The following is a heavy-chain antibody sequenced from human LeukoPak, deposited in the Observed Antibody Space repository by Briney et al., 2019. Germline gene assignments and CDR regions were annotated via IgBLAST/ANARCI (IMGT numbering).Heavy chain of an antibody. CDR3: VRYDSSGYYYWVY. Sequence: GASVKVSCKASGYIFTSYDINWVRQATGQGLEWMGWMNPNSGNTGYAQKFQGRVTMTRNTSISTAYMELSSLRSEDTAVYYCVRYDSSGYYYWVYWGQGTLVTVSS. D-gene: IGHD3-22*01. J-gene: IGHJ4*02. CDR2: MNPNSGNT. CDR1: GYIFTSYD. V-gene: IGHV1-8*01.